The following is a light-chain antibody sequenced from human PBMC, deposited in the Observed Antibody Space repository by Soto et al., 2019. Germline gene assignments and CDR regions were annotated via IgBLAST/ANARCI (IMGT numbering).Light chain of an antibody. CDR3: QKYNSAPPGT. J-gene: IGKJ1*01. Sequence: DIQMTQSPSSLSASVGDRVTITCRASQGISNYLAWYQQKPGKVPKLLIYAASTLQSGVPSRFSGSGSGTDFTLTISSLQPEDVATYYCQKYNSAPPGTFGQATKVEIK. CDR1: QGISNY. CDR2: AAS. V-gene: IGKV1-27*01.